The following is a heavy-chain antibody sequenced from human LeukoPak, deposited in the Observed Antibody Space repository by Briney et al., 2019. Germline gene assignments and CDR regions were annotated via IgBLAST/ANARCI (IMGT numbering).Heavy chain of an antibody. D-gene: IGHD3-10*01. J-gene: IGHJ4*02. CDR3: AKGRYGSGSYSDY. CDR2: ISGSGGSI. V-gene: IGHV3-23*01. Sequence: GGSLRLSCAASGFTFDSYAMSWVRQAPGKGLEWVSSISGSGGSIYYADSVKGRFTISRDNSKNTLYLQMNSLRAEDTAVFYCAKGRYGSGSYSDYWGQGTLVIVSS. CDR1: GFTFDSYA.